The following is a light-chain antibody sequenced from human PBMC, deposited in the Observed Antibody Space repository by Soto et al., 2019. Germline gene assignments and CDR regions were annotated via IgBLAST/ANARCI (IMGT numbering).Light chain of an antibody. CDR2: AVS. Sequence: QSVLTQPASVSGSPGQSITISCTGTSSDVGGYNYVSWYQQHPGKAPKLMIYAVSNRPSGVSNRFSGSKSGNTATLTISGLQAEDEADYYCCSYTVSGTYVFGTGTKLTV. V-gene: IGLV2-14*01. CDR1: SSDVGGYNY. J-gene: IGLJ1*01. CDR3: CSYTVSGTYV.